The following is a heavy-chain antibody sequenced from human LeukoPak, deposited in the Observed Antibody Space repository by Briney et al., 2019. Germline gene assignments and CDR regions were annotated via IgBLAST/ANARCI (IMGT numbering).Heavy chain of an antibody. CDR2: LYYSGST. Sequence: SETLSLTCTVSGGSISSYYWSWIRQPPGKGLEWIGYLYYSGSTNYNPSLKSRVTISVDTSKNQFSLKLSSVTAADTAVYYCARYLEDIVVVPVYYYYYYMDVWGKGTTVTVSS. CDR1: GGSISSYY. CDR3: ARYLEDIVVVPVYYYYYYMDV. J-gene: IGHJ6*03. V-gene: IGHV4-59*01. D-gene: IGHD2-2*01.